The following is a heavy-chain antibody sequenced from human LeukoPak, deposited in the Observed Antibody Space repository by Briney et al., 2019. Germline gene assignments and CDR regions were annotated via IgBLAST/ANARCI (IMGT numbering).Heavy chain of an antibody. V-gene: IGHV3-30*18. Sequence: GGSLRLSCAASGFTFSSYGMHWVRQAPGKGLEWVAVISYDGSNKYYADSVKGRFTISRDNSKNTLYLQMNSLRAEDTAAYYCAKDAPYCSGGSCPWDYWGQGTLVTVSS. CDR3: AKDAPYCSGGSCPWDY. CDR2: ISYDGSNK. D-gene: IGHD2-15*01. J-gene: IGHJ4*02. CDR1: GFTFSSYG.